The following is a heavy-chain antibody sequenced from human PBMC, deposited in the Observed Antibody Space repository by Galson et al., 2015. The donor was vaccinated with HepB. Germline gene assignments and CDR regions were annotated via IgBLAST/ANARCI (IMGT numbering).Heavy chain of an antibody. Sequence: SLRLSCAASGFTFSDYYMTWLRQAPGKGLEWVSYISSSGSTTYYADSVKGRFTISRDNAKNSLYLQMNSLRAEDTAVYYCARAGGVVPAACDYWGQGTLVTVSS. CDR1: GFTFSDYY. D-gene: IGHD2-2*01. CDR3: ARAGGVVPAACDY. V-gene: IGHV3-11*01. CDR2: ISSSGSTT. J-gene: IGHJ4*02.